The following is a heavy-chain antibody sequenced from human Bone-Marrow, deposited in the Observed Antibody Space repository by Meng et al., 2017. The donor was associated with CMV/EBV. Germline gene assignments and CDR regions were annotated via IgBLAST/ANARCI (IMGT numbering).Heavy chain of an antibody. CDR2: INPNSGDT. J-gene: IGHJ4*02. Sequence: ASVKVSCKASGYTFIAYYMHWVRQAPGQGLEWMGWINPNSGDTNYAQKFRGRVSMTRDTSISTAYMELSRLRSDDTAVYYCARGYCSSTSCYDFDHWGQGALVTVSS. V-gene: IGHV1-2*02. D-gene: IGHD2-2*01. CDR3: ARGYCSSTSCYDFDH. CDR1: GYTFIAYY.